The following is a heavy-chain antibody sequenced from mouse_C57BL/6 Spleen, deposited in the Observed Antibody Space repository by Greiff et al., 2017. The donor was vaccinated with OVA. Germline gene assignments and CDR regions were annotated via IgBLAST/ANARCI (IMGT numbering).Heavy chain of an antibody. CDR1: GYTFTSYW. CDR3: AAPDGTSYYYAMDY. D-gene: IGHD1-3*01. J-gene: IGHJ4*01. V-gene: IGHV1-72*01. Sequence: VQLQQSGAELVKPGASVKLSCKASGYTFTSYWMHWVKQRPGRGLEWIGRIDPNSGGTKYNEKFKSKATLTVDKPSSTAYMQLSSLTSEDSAVYYCAAPDGTSYYYAMDYWGQGTSVTVSS. CDR2: IDPNSGGT.